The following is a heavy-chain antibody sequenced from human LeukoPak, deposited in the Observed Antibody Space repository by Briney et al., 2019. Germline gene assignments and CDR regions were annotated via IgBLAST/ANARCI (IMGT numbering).Heavy chain of an antibody. J-gene: IGHJ4*02. Sequence: PSETLSLTCTVSGGSISSGDYYWSWICQPPGKGLEWIGYIYYSGSTYYNPSLKSRVTISVDTSKNQFSLKLSSVTAADTAVYYCARGDSYGLILIDYWGQGTLVTVSS. D-gene: IGHD5-18*01. CDR3: ARGDSYGLILIDY. V-gene: IGHV4-30-4*01. CDR2: IYYSGST. CDR1: GGSISSGDYY.